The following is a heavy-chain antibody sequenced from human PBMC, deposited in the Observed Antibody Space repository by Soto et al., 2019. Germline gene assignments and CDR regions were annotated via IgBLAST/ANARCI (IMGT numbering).Heavy chain of an antibody. CDR1: GDTDTNYV. V-gene: IGHV1-69*01. CDR3: EAEMTFGKLSVV. Sequence: QVQLVQSGAEVKKPGSSVKVSCKASGDTDTNYVISWVRQAPGQGLEWMGGIFPKFGTTYSAQKLQDRLTITAAESTSTVYMQLSSLRLEDTAVYYCEAEMTFGKLSVVWGQGTTVTVSS. CDR2: IFPKFGTT. D-gene: IGHD3-16*02. J-gene: IGHJ6*02.